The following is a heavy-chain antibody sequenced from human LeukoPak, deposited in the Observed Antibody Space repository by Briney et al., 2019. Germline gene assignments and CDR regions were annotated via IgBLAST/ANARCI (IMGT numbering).Heavy chain of an antibody. J-gene: IGHJ5*02. CDR3: ARDPFIVGSGSYPPTENWFDP. Sequence: NTSETLSLTCTVSGGSISSSSYYWGWIRQPPGKGLEWIGSIYYSGSTYYNPSLKSRVTISVDTCKNQFSLKLSSVTAADTAVYYCARDPFIVGSGSYPPTENWFDPWGQGTLVTVSS. CDR2: IYYSGST. CDR1: GGSISSSSYY. D-gene: IGHD3-10*01. V-gene: IGHV4-39*07.